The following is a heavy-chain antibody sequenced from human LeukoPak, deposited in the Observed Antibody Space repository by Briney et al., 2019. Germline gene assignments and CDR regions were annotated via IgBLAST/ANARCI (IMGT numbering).Heavy chain of an antibody. CDR1: GFTFSSYA. D-gene: IGHD5-18*01. J-gene: IGHJ5*02. Sequence: GGSLRLSCAASGFTFSSYAMSWVRQAPGKGLEWVSAISGSGGSTYYADPVKGRFTISRDNSKNTLYLQMNSLRDEDTAVYYCARGQTWIQLWPRGQGTLVTVSS. V-gene: IGHV3-23*01. CDR3: ARGQTWIQLWP. CDR2: ISGSGGST.